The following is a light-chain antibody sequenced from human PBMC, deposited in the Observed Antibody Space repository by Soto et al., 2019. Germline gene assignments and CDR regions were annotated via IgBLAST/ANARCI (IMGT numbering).Light chain of an antibody. Sequence: DIVLTQSPATLSLSPGEIATLSCRASQSVSSNYLTWYQQKPGQAPRLLIYGASSRATGIPDRLSGSGSGTDFTLTISRLEPEDFAVYYCQQYNNWPITFGQGTRLEIK. CDR1: QSVSSNY. CDR3: QQYNNWPIT. V-gene: IGKV3-20*01. J-gene: IGKJ5*01. CDR2: GAS.